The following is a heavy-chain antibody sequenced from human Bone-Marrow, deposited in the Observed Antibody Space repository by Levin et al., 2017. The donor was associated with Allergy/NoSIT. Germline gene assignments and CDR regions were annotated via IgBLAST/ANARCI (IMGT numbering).Heavy chain of an antibody. V-gene: IGHV3-11*01. Sequence: GESLKISCAASGFTFSDYYMSWIRQAPGKGLEYISYISSSGRTMYYADSVKGRFTISRDNAKNSLYLQMNSLRAEDTAVYYCARLIVATMAGFDYWGQGTLVTVSS. D-gene: IGHD5-12*01. J-gene: IGHJ4*02. CDR1: GFTFSDYY. CDR2: ISSSGRTM. CDR3: ARLIVATMAGFDY.